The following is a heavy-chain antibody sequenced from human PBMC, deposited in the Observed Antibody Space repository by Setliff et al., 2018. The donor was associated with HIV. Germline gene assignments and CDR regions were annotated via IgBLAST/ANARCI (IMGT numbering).Heavy chain of an antibody. D-gene: IGHD3-3*01. V-gene: IGHV4-34*01. CDR2: INHSGSP. Sequence: PSETLSLTCSVSGGSLISGGSYWSWIRQSPGKGLEWIGEINHSGSPNYNPSLKSRVTISVDTSNNQFTLRLKSVTAADTAVYYCARLGRNLRFLTVWGQGTTVTVSS. CDR3: ARLGRNLRFLTV. CDR1: GGSLISGGSY. J-gene: IGHJ6*02.